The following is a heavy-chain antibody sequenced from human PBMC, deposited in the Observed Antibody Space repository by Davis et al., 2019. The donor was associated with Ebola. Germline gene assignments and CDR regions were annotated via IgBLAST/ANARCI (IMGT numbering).Heavy chain of an antibody. CDR3: ARAQFPTTSDH. CDR2: INPHNGNT. J-gene: IGHJ4*02. Sequence: ASVKVSCKASGYTFTSYGITWVRHAPGQGLEWMGWINPHNGNTNYAQSVQGRVTMTTDTSTTTAYMEVGSLRSDDTAVYYCARAQFPTTSDHWGQGTLVTVPS. V-gene: IGHV1-18*04. D-gene: IGHD1-1*01. CDR1: GYTFTSYG.